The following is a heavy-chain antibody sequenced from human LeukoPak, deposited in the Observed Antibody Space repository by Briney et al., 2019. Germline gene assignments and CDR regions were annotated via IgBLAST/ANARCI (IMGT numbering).Heavy chain of an antibody. D-gene: IGHD3-16*01. V-gene: IGHV3-21*01. CDR3: ARAQIRGGAFDI. CDR1: GFTFSSYA. J-gene: IGHJ3*02. Sequence: SGGSLRLSCAASGFTFSSYAMNWVRQAPGKGLEWVSSISSSSSYIYYADSVKGRFTISRDNAKNSLYLQMNSLRAEDTAVYYCARAQIRGGAFDIWGQGTMVTVSS. CDR2: ISSSSSYI.